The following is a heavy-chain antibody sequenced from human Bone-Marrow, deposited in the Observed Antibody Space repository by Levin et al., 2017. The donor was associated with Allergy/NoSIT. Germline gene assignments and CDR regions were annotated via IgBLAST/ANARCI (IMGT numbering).Heavy chain of an antibody. Sequence: GGSLRLSCAASGFNFDDYAMHWVRQVPGKGLEWVSGISWNSAYKGYVDSVKGRFTISRENGRKSLYLQMNSLRVEDTDLYYCAKDKNNYGLGSPLDHWGQGILVTVSS. D-gene: IGHD3-10*01. CDR3: AKDKNNYGLGSPLDH. J-gene: IGHJ4*02. V-gene: IGHV3-9*01. CDR1: GFNFDDYA. CDR2: ISWNSAYK.